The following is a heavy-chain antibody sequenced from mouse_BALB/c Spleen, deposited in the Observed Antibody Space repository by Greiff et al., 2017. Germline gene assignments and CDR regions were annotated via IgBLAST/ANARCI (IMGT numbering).Heavy chain of an antibody. CDR2: IYWDDDK. J-gene: IGHJ1*01. Sequence: QVTLKVSGPGILQPSQSLSLSCSFSGFSLSTSGMGVSWIRQPPGKGLEWLAHIYWDDDKCYNPFLKSRATISEDTSSKQVFLQITSVATADTATYYCARSYNGYSRYFDVWGAGTTVTVSS. CDR3: ARSYNGYSRYFDV. D-gene: IGHD2-3*01. CDR1: GFSLSTSGMG. V-gene: IGHV8-12*01.